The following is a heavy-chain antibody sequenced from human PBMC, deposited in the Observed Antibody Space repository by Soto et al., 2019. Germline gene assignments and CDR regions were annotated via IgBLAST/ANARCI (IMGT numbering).Heavy chain of an antibody. CDR3: GNEGGSDRGGAFDY. J-gene: IGHJ4*02. CDR2: ISGRGGNT. V-gene: IGHV3-23*01. CDR1: GFTFISYA. D-gene: IGHD3-16*02. Sequence: EVQLLESGGGLVQPGGSLRLSCAASGFTFISYAMSWVRQAPGKGLEWVSAISGRGGNTYYADSVKGRFTISSDISTHTLYLQMQPLRAAVAAGYSCGNEGGSDRGGAFDYWGQEPLVSVSS.